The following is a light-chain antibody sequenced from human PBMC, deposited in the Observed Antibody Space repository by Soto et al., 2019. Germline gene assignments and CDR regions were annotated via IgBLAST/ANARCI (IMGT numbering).Light chain of an antibody. CDR1: QSISSY. J-gene: IGKJ1*01. CDR2: AAS. Sequence: DIQMTQSPSSLSASVGDRVTVTCRASQSISSYLNWYQQKPGKAPNLLIYAASTLHAGVPSRFSGSGSGTEFTLTISSLQPDDFATYYCQHYNSYSEAFGQGTKVELK. CDR3: QHYNSYSEA. V-gene: IGKV1-39*01.